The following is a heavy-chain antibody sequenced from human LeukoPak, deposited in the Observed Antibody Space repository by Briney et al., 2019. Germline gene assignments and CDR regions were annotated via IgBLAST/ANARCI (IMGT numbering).Heavy chain of an antibody. CDR3: AKENLWTGFGDW. Sequence: GGSLRLSCAASGFTFSTYAISWVRQAPGKGLEWVSAITASGDGTHYADSVKGRFTISRDNSENKLYLQMNSLRAEDSAIYYCAKENLWTGFGDWRGQGTLVTVSS. CDR2: ITASGDGT. D-gene: IGHD3/OR15-3a*01. CDR1: GFTFSTYA. J-gene: IGHJ4*02. V-gene: IGHV3-23*01.